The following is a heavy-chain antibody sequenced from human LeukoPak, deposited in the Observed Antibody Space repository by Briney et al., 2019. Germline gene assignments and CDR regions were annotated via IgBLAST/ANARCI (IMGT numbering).Heavy chain of an antibody. CDR1: GYTLTGYY. V-gene: IGHV1-2*02. D-gene: IGHD6-13*01. Sequence: GASVKVSCKASGYTLTGYYMHWVRQAPGQGLEWMGWINPNSGGTNYAQKFQGRVTMTRDTSISTAYMELSRLRSDDTAVYYCARVRGGGSTLAPWGQGTLVTVSS. CDR3: ARVRGGGSTLAP. J-gene: IGHJ4*02. CDR2: INPNSGGT.